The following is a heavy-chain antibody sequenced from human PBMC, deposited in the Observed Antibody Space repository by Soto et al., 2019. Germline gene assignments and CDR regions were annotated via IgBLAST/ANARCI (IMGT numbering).Heavy chain of an antibody. J-gene: IGHJ6*02. Sequence: EVQLLESGGGLVQPGGSLRLSCAASGFTFSSYAMSWVRQAPGKGLEWVSAISGSGGDTYYADSVKGRFTISRDNSKNTLYLQMNSLRAEDTAVYYCAKKQVSSSWLYYYGMDVWGQGTTVTVSS. CDR3: AKKQVSSSWLYYYGMDV. CDR1: GFTFSSYA. CDR2: ISGSGGDT. V-gene: IGHV3-23*01. D-gene: IGHD6-6*01.